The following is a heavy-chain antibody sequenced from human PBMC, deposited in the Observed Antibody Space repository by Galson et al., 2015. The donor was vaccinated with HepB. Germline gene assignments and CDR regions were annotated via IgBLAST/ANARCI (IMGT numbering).Heavy chain of an antibody. CDR2: IYSGGTT. Sequence: SLRLSCAASGFTVSSTYMSWVRQAPGKGLEWVSIIYSGGTTYHTDSVKGRFTISRDNSKNTLYLQMNSLRAEDTAVYYCAREGMTAVTNFDYWGQGTLVTVSS. J-gene: IGHJ4*02. CDR1: GFTVSSTY. D-gene: IGHD4-17*01. CDR3: AREGMTAVTNFDY. V-gene: IGHV3-53*01.